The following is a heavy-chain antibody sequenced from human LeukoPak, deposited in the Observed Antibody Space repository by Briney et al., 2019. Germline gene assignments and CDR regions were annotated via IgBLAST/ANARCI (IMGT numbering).Heavy chain of an antibody. CDR2: IYPGDSDT. D-gene: IGHD3-10*01. J-gene: IGHJ4*02. CDR1: GYSFTNYW. CDR3: ARELGFGEITTDY. V-gene: IGHV5-51*01. Sequence: GESLKISCKGFGYSFTNYWIGWVRQMPGKGLEWMGLIYPGDSDTRVSPSFQGQVTISADKSISTAYLHWNSLKASDTAMYYSARELGFGEITTDYWGQGTLVTVSS.